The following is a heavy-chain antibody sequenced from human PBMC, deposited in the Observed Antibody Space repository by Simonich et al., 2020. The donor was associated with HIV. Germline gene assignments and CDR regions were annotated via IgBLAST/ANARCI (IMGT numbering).Heavy chain of an antibody. CDR3: ARRHPTTVTTPYFDY. J-gene: IGHJ4*02. CDR1: GGSFSGYY. V-gene: IGHV4-34*01. D-gene: IGHD4-17*01. Sequence: QVQLQQWGAGLLKPSETLSLTCAVYGGSFSGYYWSWIRQPPGKGREGIGEINHSGSTNDNPSLKSRVTISVATSKNQFSLKLSSVTAADTAVYYCARRHPTTVTTPYFDYWGQGTLVTVSS. CDR2: INHSGST.